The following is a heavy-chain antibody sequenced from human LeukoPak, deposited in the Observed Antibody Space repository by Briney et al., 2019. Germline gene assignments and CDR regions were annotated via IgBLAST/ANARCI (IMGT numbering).Heavy chain of an antibody. CDR3: GYYNSGSYSTPDS. CDR2: IHTDQTIQ. CDR1: GFTFSSYW. V-gene: IGHV3-30*02. J-gene: IGHJ5*01. Sequence: GGSLRLSCAASGFTFSSYWMTWVRQAPGKGLEWVAYIHTDQTIQYYADSVKGRFTISRDNSKNTLYLQMKTLRSEDTAVYYCGYYNSGSYSTPDSWGQGTQVTVSS. D-gene: IGHD3-10*01.